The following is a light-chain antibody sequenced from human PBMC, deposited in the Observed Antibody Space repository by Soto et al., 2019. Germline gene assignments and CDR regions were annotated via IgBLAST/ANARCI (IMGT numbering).Light chain of an antibody. CDR1: SSDIGGHNY. V-gene: IGLV2-14*01. CDR3: SSFTSTSTVI. J-gene: IGLJ2*01. Sequence: QSALTQPASVSGSLGQSITISCTETSSDIGGHNYVSWYQLHPGKAPKVLIFEVIKRPSGVSTRFSGSKSGNMASLTISGLRSEDEGDHYCSSFTSTSTVILGGGTKLTVL. CDR2: EVI.